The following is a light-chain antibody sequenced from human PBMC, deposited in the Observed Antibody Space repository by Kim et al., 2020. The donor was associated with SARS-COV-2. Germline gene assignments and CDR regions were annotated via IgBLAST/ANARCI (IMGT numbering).Light chain of an antibody. V-gene: IGKV3-20*01. CDR2: GAS. Sequence: PGAGATLSCRASESVGSSYLAWYQQKPGQSPRPLIYGASSRATGIPDRFSGSGSGTDFTLTISRLEPEVCALYYCQQYGTSRRTFGQGTKLEI. J-gene: IGKJ2*01. CDR3: QQYGTSRRT. CDR1: ESVGSSY.